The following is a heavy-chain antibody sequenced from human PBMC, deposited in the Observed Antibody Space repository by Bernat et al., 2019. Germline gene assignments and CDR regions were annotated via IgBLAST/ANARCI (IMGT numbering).Heavy chain of an antibody. Sequence: QVQLVESGGGVVQPGGSLRLSCAASGFTFSTNGMHWVRQAPGKGLEWVAFIRYDGSNKYYADSVKGRFTISRDNSKNTLYLQINRLRAEDTAVYYCAKDRGGGSYFDYWGQGTLVTVSS. J-gene: IGHJ4*02. CDR1: GFTFSTNG. CDR3: AKDRGGGSYFDY. V-gene: IGHV3-30*02. D-gene: IGHD1-26*01. CDR2: IRYDGSNK.